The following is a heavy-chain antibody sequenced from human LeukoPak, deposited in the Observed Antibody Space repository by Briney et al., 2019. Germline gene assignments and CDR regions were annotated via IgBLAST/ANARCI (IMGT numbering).Heavy chain of an antibody. D-gene: IGHD3-10*01. Sequence: PGGSLRLSCAASGFTFSSYGMHWVRQAPRKGLEWVAYISYDGSNKYYADSVNGRFTISRDNSKNTLYLQMNSLRAEDTAVYYCAKDRGEGGGGAFAIWGRGTMVTVSS. V-gene: IGHV3-30*18. CDR2: ISYDGSNK. J-gene: IGHJ3*02. CDR3: AKDRGEGGGGAFAI. CDR1: GFTFSSYG.